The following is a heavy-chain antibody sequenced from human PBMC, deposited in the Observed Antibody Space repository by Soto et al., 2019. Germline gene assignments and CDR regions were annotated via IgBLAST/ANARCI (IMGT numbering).Heavy chain of an antibody. V-gene: IGHV5-51*01. D-gene: IGHD2-8*01. CDR3: ARLSGCRNGVCYKFDY. Sequence: GESLKISFQGSGYSFTSYWIAWVRQMPGKGREWMGIVYPGDSDTRYSPSFQGQVTISADKSISTAYLQWSSLKASDTAMYYCARLSGCRNGVCYKFDYWGQGTLVTVSS. CDR1: GYSFTSYW. CDR2: VYPGDSDT. J-gene: IGHJ4*02.